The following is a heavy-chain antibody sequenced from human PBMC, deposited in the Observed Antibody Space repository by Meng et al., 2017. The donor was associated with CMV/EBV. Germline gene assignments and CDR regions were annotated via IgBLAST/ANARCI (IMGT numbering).Heavy chain of an antibody. CDR2: ISSSGSTI. J-gene: IGHJ2*01. Sequence: GESLKISWAASGFTFSDYYMSWIRQAPGKGLEWVSYISSSGSTIYYADSVKGRFTISRDNAKNSLYLQMNSLRAEDTAVYYCARHFKPGWYFDLWGRGTLVTVSS. CDR3: ARHFKPGWYFDL. V-gene: IGHV3-11*04. D-gene: IGHD1-14*01. CDR1: GFTFSDYY.